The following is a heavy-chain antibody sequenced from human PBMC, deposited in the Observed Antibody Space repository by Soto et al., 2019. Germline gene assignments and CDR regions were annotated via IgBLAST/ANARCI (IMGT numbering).Heavy chain of an antibody. J-gene: IGHJ4*02. D-gene: IGHD1-7*01. Sequence: GESLKIYCKGSGYSFTSYWIGWVRQMPGKGLEWMGIIYPGDSDTRYSPSFQGQVTISADKSISTAYLQWSSLKASGTAMYYCARHLGVTGTTSLFFNYLAQATLVTASP. V-gene: IGHV5-51*01. CDR2: IYPGDSDT. CDR3: ARHLGVTGTTSLFFNY. CDR1: GYSFTSYW.